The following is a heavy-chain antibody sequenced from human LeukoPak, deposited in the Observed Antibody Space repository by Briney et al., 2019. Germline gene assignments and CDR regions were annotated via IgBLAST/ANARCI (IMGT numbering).Heavy chain of an antibody. CDR2: ISGSGGST. V-gene: IGHV3-23*01. CDR1: GFTFTNYG. CDR3: AKDLGRTYYYDTSGPRFDY. J-gene: IGHJ4*02. Sequence: PGGSLRLSCAASGFTFTNYGLTWVRQAPGKGLEWVSAISGSGGSTYYADSVKGRFTLSRDNSKNTLYLQMNSLRAEDTALYYCAKDLGRTYYYDTSGPRFDYWGQGTLVTVSS. D-gene: IGHD3-22*01.